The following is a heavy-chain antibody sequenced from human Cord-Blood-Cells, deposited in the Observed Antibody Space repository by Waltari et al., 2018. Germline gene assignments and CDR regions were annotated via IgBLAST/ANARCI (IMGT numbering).Heavy chain of an antibody. V-gene: IGHV4-59*01. CDR1: GGSISSYY. CDR2: IYYSGST. Sequence: QVQLQESGPGLVKPSETLSLTCTVSGGSISSYYWSWIRQPPGRGLEWIGYIYYSGSTNYTPSLKSRVTISVDTSKNLFSLKLSSVTAADTAVYYCARDSPTYGMDVWGQGTTVTVSS. CDR3: ARDSPTYGMDV. J-gene: IGHJ6*02.